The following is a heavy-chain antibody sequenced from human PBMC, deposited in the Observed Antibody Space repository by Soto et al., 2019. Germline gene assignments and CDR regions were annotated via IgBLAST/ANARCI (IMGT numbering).Heavy chain of an antibody. V-gene: IGHV1-69*01. CDR3: ARDQTYYDFWSGYDRDENDYYYYGMDV. CDR1: GGTFSSYA. D-gene: IGHD3-3*01. Sequence: QVQLVQSGAEVKKPGSSVKVSCKASGGTFSSYAISWVRQAPGQGLEWMGGIIPIFGTANYAQKFQGRVTIPADESTSTAYMELSSLRSEDTAVYYCARDQTYYDFWSGYDRDENDYYYYGMDVWGQGTTVTVSS. CDR2: IIPIFGTA. J-gene: IGHJ6*02.